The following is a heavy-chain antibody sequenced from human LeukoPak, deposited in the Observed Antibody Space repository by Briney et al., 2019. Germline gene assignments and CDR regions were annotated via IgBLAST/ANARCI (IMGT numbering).Heavy chain of an antibody. D-gene: IGHD5-12*01. CDR3: ARDDKWLRFGIHYYYMDV. V-gene: IGHV3-23*01. J-gene: IGHJ6*03. CDR2: ISGSGDST. Sequence: PGGSLRLSCAASGFTFSSYAMSWVRQAPGKGLEWVSAISGSGDSTYYADSVKGRFIISRHNSKNTLYLQMSSLRTEDTAVYYCARDDKWLRFGIHYYYMDVWGEGTTVTVSS. CDR1: GFTFSSYA.